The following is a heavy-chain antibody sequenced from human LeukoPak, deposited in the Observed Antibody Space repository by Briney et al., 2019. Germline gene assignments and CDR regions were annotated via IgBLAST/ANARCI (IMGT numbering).Heavy chain of an antibody. J-gene: IGHJ4*02. CDR1: GFTFSSYA. CDR3: ARAPMTSGYETPGYYFDY. CDR2: ISYDGSNK. Sequence: GGSLRLSCAASGFTFSSYAMHWVRQAPGKGLEWVAVISYDGSNKYYADSVKGRFTISRDNSKNTLYLQMNSLRAEDTAVYYCARAPMTSGYETPGYYFDYWGQGTLVTVSS. V-gene: IGHV3-30*01. D-gene: IGHD5-12*01.